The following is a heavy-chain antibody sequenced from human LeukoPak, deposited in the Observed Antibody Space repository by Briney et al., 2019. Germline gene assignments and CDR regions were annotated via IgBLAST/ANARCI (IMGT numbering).Heavy chain of an antibody. D-gene: IGHD2-2*01. V-gene: IGHV4-4*07. J-gene: IGHJ4*02. CDR2: IYTSGST. CDR3: ARLSCSSTSCYSFDY. CDR1: GDSISTYY. Sequence: SETLSLTCTVSGDSISTYYWSWLRQPAGRGLEWIGRIYTSGSTNYNPSLKSRVTMSVDTSKNQFSLKLSSVTAADTAVYYYARLSCSSTSCYSFDYWGQGTLVTVSS.